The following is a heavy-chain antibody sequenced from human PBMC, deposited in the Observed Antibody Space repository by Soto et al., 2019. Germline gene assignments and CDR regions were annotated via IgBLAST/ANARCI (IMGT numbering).Heavy chain of an antibody. CDR1: GFTISSYG. D-gene: IGHD6-6*01. CDR2: IWYDGSNK. J-gene: IGHJ6*02. V-gene: IGHV3-33*01. CDR3: ARECRSSSEELIEYGMDV. Sequence: GGSLRLSCAASGFTISSYGMHWVRQAPGKGLEWVAVIWYDGSNKYYADSVKGRFTISRDNSKNTLYLQMNSLRAEDTAVYYCARECRSSSEELIEYGMDVWAQGTTVNVSS.